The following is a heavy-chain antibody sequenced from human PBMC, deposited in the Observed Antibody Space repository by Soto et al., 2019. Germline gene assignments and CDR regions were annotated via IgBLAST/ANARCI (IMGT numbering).Heavy chain of an antibody. CDR1: GGSISRYY. D-gene: IGHD4-17*01. J-gene: IGHJ4*02. V-gene: IGHV4-59*01. CDR3: ARTPTVTTYFGIYYFDY. CDR2: IYYSGST. Sequence: PSETLSLTCTVSGGSISRYYWSWIRQPPGKGLEWIGYIYYSGSTNYNPSLKSRVTISVDTSKNQFSLKLSSVTAADTAVYYCARTPTVTTYFGIYYFDYWGQGTLVTVSS.